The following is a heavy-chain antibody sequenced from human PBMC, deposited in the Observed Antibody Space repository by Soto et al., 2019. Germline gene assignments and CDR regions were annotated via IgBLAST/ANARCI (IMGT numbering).Heavy chain of an antibody. D-gene: IGHD1-20*01. CDR2: IIPIFGTA. CDR3: ARSERSNWTFDY. V-gene: IGHV1-69*06. CDR1: GGTFSTYA. Sequence: EASVKVSCKASGGTFSTYAISWVRQAPGQGLEWMGGIIPIFGTANYAQKFQGRVTITADKSTSTAYMELSSLRSEDTAVYYCARSERSNWTFDYWGQGTLVTVSS. J-gene: IGHJ4*02.